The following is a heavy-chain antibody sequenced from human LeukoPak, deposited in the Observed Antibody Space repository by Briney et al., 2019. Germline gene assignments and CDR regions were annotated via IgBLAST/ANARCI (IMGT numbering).Heavy chain of an antibody. D-gene: IGHD5-12*01. CDR1: GGTFSSYA. V-gene: IGHV1-69*06. CDR3: ASRGYSDSVGYGMDV. J-gene: IGHJ6*04. Sequence: SVKVSCKASGGTFSSYAISWVRQAPGQGLEWMGGITPIFGTADYAQKFQGRVTITADKSTSTAYMELSSLRSEDTAVYYCASRGYSDSVGYGMDVWGKGTTVTVSS. CDR2: ITPIFGTA.